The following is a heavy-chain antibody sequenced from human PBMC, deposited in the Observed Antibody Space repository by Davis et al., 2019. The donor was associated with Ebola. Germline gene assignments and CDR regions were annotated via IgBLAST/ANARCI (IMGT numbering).Heavy chain of an antibody. D-gene: IGHD3-10*01. CDR2: INPNSGGT. CDR1: GYTFTGYY. CDR3: ARDRLTMVRGVMGV. V-gene: IGHV1-2*02. J-gene: IGHJ6*02. Sequence: ASVKVSCKASGYTFTGYYMHWVRQAPGQGLEWMGWINPNSGGTNHAQKFQGRVTMTRDTSISTAYMELSRLRSDDTAVYYCARDRLTMVRGVMGVWGQGTTVTVSS.